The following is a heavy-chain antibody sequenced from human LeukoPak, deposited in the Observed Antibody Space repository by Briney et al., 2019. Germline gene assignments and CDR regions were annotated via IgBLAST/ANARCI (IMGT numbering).Heavy chain of an antibody. Sequence: GASVKVSCKASGYTFTGYYMHWVRQAPGQGLEWMGWINPNSGGTNYAQKFQGRVAMTRDTSISTAYMELSRLRSDDTAVYYCAVTTLIEYYFDYWGQGTLVTVSS. D-gene: IGHD1-14*01. V-gene: IGHV1-2*02. CDR2: INPNSGGT. J-gene: IGHJ4*02. CDR3: AVTTLIEYYFDY. CDR1: GYTFTGYY.